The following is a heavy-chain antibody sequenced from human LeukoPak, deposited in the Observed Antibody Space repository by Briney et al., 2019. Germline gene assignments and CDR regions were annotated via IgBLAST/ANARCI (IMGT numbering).Heavy chain of an antibody. CDR3: AREGAARSSSWYLDY. V-gene: IGHV4-34*01. CDR1: GGSFSGYY. J-gene: IGHJ4*02. D-gene: IGHD6-13*01. Sequence: SETLSLTCAVYGGSFSGYYWSWIRQPPGKGLEWIGEIYHSGSTNYNPSLKSRVTISEDKPKNQFSLKLNSVTATDTAVYYCAREGAARSSSWYLDYWGQGTLVTVSS. CDR2: IYHSGST.